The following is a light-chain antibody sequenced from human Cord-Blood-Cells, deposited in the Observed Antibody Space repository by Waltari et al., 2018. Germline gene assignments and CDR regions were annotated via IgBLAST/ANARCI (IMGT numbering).Light chain of an antibody. J-gene: IGLJ3*02. CDR2: RNN. V-gene: IGLV1-47*01. Sequence: QSVLTQPPSASGTPGQRVTISCSGSSSNIGRDYVYWYQQLPGSAPNLLIHRNNQLPSGVPDRFSGSKSGPSASLAISGLRSEDEADYYCAAWDDSLSGRVFGGGTKLTVL. CDR1: SSNIGRDY. CDR3: AAWDDSLSGRV.